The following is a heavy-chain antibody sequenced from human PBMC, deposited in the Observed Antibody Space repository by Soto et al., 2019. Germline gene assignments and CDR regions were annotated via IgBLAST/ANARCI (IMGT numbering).Heavy chain of an antibody. D-gene: IGHD3-3*01. CDR3: AREMYYDFWSGYPSRTEYYYYYGMDV. J-gene: IGHJ6*02. V-gene: IGHV3-30-3*01. CDR2: ISYDGSNK. CDR1: GFTFSSYA. Sequence: QVQLVESGGGVVQPGRSLRLSCAASGFTFSSYAMHWVRQAPGKGLEWVAVISYDGSNKYYADSVKGRFTISRDNSKNTLYLQMNSLRAEDTAVYYCAREMYYDFWSGYPSRTEYYYYYGMDVWGQGTTVTVSS.